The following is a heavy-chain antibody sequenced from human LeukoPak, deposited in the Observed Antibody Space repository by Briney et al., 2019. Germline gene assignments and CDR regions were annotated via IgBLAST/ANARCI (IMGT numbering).Heavy chain of an antibody. CDR1: GFTFSSYG. J-gene: IGHJ4*02. CDR3: ARLSGSPHQYYFDY. D-gene: IGHD3-10*01. V-gene: IGHV3-33*01. CDR2: IWYDGSNK. Sequence: PGRSLRLSCAAPGFTFSSYGMHWVRQAPGKGLEWVAVIWYDGSNKYYADSVKGRFTISRDNSKNTLYLQMNSLRAEDTAVYYCARLSGSPHQYYFDYWGQGTLVTVSS.